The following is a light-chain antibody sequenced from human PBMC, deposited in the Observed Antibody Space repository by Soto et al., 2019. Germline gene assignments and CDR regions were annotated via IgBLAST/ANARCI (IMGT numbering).Light chain of an antibody. CDR1: QSISNY. V-gene: IGKV1-39*01. Sequence: DIQMTQSPSSLSASVGDRITITCRSSQSISNYLNWYQQKPGTAPKLLISAASTLHTGVPSRFTGSGSGTEFTLTINSLQPEDFATYYCQQTYNTLFIFGPGTKVDVK. CDR2: AAS. J-gene: IGKJ3*01. CDR3: QQTYNTLFI.